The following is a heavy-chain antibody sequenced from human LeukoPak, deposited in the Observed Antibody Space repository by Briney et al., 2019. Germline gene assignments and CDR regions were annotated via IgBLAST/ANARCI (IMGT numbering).Heavy chain of an antibody. Sequence: SETLSLTCSVSGGSISSGSYYWGWIRQPPGKGLEWIGSIYHSGSTYYNPSLKSRVTISVDTSKNQFSLKLSSVTAADTAVYYCARNLGVRWRFDYWGQGTLVTVSS. J-gene: IGHJ4*02. CDR2: IYHSGST. V-gene: IGHV4-39*07. D-gene: IGHD4-23*01. CDR1: GGSISSGSYY. CDR3: ARNLGVRWRFDY.